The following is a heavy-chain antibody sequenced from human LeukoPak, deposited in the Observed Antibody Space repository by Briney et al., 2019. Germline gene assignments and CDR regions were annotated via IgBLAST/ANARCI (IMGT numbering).Heavy chain of an antibody. CDR1: GFTFSSYA. J-gene: IGHJ4*02. Sequence: AGGSLRLSCAASGFTFSSYAMRWVRQAPGKGLEWVAVISYDGSNKYYADSVKGRFTISRDNSKNTLYLQMNSLRAEDTAVYYCARDGSWAAVDYWGQGTLVTVSS. CDR2: ISYDGSNK. V-gene: IGHV3-30-3*01. CDR3: ARDGSWAAVDY. D-gene: IGHD6-13*01.